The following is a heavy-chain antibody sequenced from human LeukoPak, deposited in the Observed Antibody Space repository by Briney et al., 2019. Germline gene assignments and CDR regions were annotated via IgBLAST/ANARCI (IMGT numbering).Heavy chain of an antibody. J-gene: IGHJ4*02. CDR2: IYYSGST. V-gene: IGHV4-39*01. D-gene: IGHD3-10*01. CDR3: ASEPILDGRGIDY. CDR1: GGSISSSSYY. Sequence: SETLSLTCTVSGGSISSSSYYWGWIRQPPGKGLEWIGSIYYSGSTYYNPSLKSRVTISVDTSKNQFSLKLSSVTAADTAVCYCASEPILDGRGIDYWGQGTLDTVSS.